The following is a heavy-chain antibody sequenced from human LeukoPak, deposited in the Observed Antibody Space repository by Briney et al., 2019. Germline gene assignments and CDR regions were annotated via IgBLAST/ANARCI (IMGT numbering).Heavy chain of an antibody. J-gene: IGHJ5*01. CDR3: ARSIRPHYYDSSVSGFDS. V-gene: IGHV3-7*01. CDR1: GFTFRNYW. Sequence: GGSLRLSCAGSGFTFRNYWMSWVRQAPGKGPEWVANIQDDGGVKYHADSVRGRFTISRDNAGNSLYLQMNSLRVEDTAVYYCARSIRPHYYDSSVSGFDSWGQGTLVTVSS. CDR2: IQDDGGVK. D-gene: IGHD3-22*01.